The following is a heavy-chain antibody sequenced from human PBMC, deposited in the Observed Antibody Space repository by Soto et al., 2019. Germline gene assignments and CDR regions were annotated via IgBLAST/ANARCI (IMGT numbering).Heavy chain of an antibody. D-gene: IGHD5-12*01. V-gene: IGHV4-30-4*02. CDR2: IFYSGST. Sequence: SETLSRTCTFYDGDLKSGDFYLTWIRQPPGKGLEWIGYIFYSGSTYYNPSLKSRLTMSVDTSKNHFSLKLYSVTAADTAVYYCARDTRGHGYNHGTFDYWGQGTLVTVSS. CDR1: DGDLKSGDFY. CDR3: ARDTRGHGYNHGTFDY. J-gene: IGHJ4*02.